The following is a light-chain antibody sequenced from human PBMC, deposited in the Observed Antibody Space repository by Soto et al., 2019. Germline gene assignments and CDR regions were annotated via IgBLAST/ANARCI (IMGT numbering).Light chain of an antibody. V-gene: IGKV1-39*01. CDR1: QSISSW. Sequence: DIQMTQSPSSLSASVGGRVTITCRASQSISSWLAWYQQKPGKAPKLLIYAASSLQSGVPSRFSGSGSGTDFTLTISGLQSEDFATYYCQQSFSTPTFGQGTRLEI. J-gene: IGKJ5*01. CDR3: QQSFSTPT. CDR2: AAS.